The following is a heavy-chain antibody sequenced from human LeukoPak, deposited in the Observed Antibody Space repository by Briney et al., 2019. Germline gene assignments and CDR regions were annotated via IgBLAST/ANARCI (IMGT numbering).Heavy chain of an antibody. CDR3: ARTYVYYYMDV. Sequence: ASVKVSCKASGYTFTGYYMHWVRQAPRQGLEWMGWIDPNSGGTNYAQKFQGRVTMTRDTSISTAYMELSRLRSGDTAVYYCARTYVYYYMDVWGKGTTVTISS. J-gene: IGHJ6*03. CDR1: GYTFTGYY. CDR2: IDPNSGGT. D-gene: IGHD2-8*01. V-gene: IGHV1-2*02.